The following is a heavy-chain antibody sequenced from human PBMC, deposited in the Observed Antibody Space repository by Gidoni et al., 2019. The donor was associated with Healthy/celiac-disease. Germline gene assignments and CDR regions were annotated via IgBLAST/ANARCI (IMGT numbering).Heavy chain of an antibody. CDR2: IYPGDSDT. D-gene: IGHD6-13*01. CDR3: ARHAELKYSSSWGVYWFDP. V-gene: IGHV5-51*01. J-gene: IGHJ5*02. Sequence: EVQLVQSGAEVKKPGESLKISCKGSGYSFTSYWIGWVRQMPGKGLEWMGIIYPGDSDTRYSPSFQGQVTISADKSISTAYLQWSSLKASDTAMYYCARHAELKYSSSWGVYWFDPWGQGTLVTVSS. CDR1: GYSFTSYW.